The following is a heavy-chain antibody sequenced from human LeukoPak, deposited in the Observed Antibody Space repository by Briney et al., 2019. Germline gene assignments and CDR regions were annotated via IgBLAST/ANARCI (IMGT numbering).Heavy chain of an antibody. Sequence: GGSLRLSCAASGFTFSSYEMNWVRQAPGKRLEWVSYISSSGSTIYYADSVKGRFTISRDNAKNSLYLQMNSLRAEDTAVYYCASDPGQLYGDYGFDYWGQGTLVTVSS. D-gene: IGHD4-17*01. CDR3: ASDPGQLYGDYGFDY. V-gene: IGHV3-48*03. CDR1: GFTFSSYE. CDR2: ISSSGSTI. J-gene: IGHJ4*02.